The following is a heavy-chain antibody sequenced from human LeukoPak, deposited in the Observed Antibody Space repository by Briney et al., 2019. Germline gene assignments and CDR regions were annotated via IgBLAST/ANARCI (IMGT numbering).Heavy chain of an antibody. Sequence: SETLSLTCTVSGGSISSYYWSWIRQPPGKGLEWIGYIYYSGSTNYNPSLKSRVTVSVDTSKNQFSLKLSSVTAADTAVYYCARDQDYYYGMDVWGQGTTVTVSS. CDR2: IYYSGST. V-gene: IGHV4-59*01. J-gene: IGHJ6*02. CDR1: GGSISSYY. CDR3: ARDQDYYYGMDV.